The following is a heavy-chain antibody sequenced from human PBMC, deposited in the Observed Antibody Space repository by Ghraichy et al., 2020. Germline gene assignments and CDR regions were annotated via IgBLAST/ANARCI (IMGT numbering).Heavy chain of an antibody. CDR3: ARGKGILGTAIYYYYMDV. CDR2: INPNSGGT. D-gene: IGHD5-18*01. V-gene: IGHV1-2*02. CDR1: GYTFTGYY. Sequence: ASVKVSCKASGYTFTGYYMHWVRQAPGQGLEWMGWINPNSGGTNYAQKFQGRVTMTRDTSISTAYMELSRLRSYDTAVYYCARGKGILGTAIYYYYMDVRGQG. J-gene: IGHJ6*03.